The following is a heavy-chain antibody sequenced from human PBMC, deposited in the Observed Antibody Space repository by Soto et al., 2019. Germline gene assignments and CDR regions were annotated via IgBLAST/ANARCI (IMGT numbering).Heavy chain of an antibody. Sequence: SETLSLTCSVSGGSISSGYYYWSWIRQPPGKGLEWIGNIYYSGNTYYNPSLKSRLIISIDTSKDQFSLKLSSVTAADTAVYYCARDLAGIAAAGTIGGMDVWGPGTTVTSP. J-gene: IGHJ6*02. CDR2: IYYSGNT. CDR1: GGSISSGYYY. CDR3: ARDLAGIAAAGTIGGMDV. D-gene: IGHD6-13*01. V-gene: IGHV4-30-4*02.